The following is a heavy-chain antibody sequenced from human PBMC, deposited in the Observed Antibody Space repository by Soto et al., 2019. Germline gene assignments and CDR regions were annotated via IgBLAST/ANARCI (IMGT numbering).Heavy chain of an antibody. CDR3: AKDGGGSGCSSWYYYYYYYMDV. V-gene: IGHV3-23*01. Sequence: GGSLRLSCAASGFTFSSYAMSWVRQAPGKGLEWVSAISGSGGSTYYADSVKGRFTISRDNSKNTLYLQKNSLRAEDAAVYYCAKDGGGSGCSSWYYYYYYYMDVWGKGTTVTVSS. CDR1: GFTFSSYA. J-gene: IGHJ6*03. D-gene: IGHD6-13*01. CDR2: ISGSGGST.